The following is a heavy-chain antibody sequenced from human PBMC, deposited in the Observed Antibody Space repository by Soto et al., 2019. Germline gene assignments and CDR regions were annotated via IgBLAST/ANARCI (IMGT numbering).Heavy chain of an antibody. CDR2: IYYSGST. J-gene: IGHJ4*02. CDR1: GGSISSSSYY. D-gene: IGHD3-3*01. Sequence: PSETLSLTCTVSGGSISSSSYYWGWIRQPPAKGLEWIGSIYYSGSTYYNPSLKSRVTISVDKSKNPSSLKLSSVTAADTAVYYCARVYYDFWSGYYWPPSGAKHFDYWGQGTLVTVSS. V-gene: IGHV4-39*07. CDR3: ARVYYDFWSGYYWPPSGAKHFDY.